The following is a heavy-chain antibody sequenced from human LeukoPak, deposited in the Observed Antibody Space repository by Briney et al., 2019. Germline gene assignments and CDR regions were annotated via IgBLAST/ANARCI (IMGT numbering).Heavy chain of an antibody. CDR3: AGGYSSSWYYYYGMDV. CDR1: GGTLSSYA. J-gene: IGHJ6*04. CDR2: IIPIFGTA. Sequence: SVKVSCKASGGTLSSYAISWVRQAPGQGLEWMGGIIPIFGTANYAQKFQGRVTITADKSTSTAYMELSSLRSEDTAVYYCAGGYSSSWYYYYGMDVWGKGTTVTVSS. V-gene: IGHV1-69*06. D-gene: IGHD6-13*01.